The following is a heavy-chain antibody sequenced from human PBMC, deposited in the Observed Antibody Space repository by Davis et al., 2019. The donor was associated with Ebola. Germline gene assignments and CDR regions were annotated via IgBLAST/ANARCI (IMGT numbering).Heavy chain of an antibody. J-gene: IGHJ4*02. D-gene: IGHD3-22*01. CDR1: GFTFSSYS. Sequence: GESLKISCAASGFTFSSYSMNWVRQAPGKGLEWVSSISSGSSYIYYADSVKGRFTISRDNANNSLYLQMNSLRAEDTAVYYCARVVTMIVVTWGQGTLVTVSS. CDR3: ARVVTMIVVT. CDR2: ISSGSSYI. V-gene: IGHV3-21*01.